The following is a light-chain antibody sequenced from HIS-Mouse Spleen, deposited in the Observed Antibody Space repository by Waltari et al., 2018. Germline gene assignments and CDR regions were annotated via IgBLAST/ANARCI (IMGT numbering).Light chain of an antibody. V-gene: IGLV8-61*01. CDR3: VLYMGSGIWV. CDR2: STN. J-gene: IGLJ3*02. CDR1: AGSVSPRYY. Sequence: QTVVTQEPSFSVSPGGTATLTCGLSAGSVSPRYYASWYPQTPGQAPRTLIYSTNTRSSGVPDRFSGSILGNKAALTITGAQADDESDYYCVLYMGSGIWVFGGGTKLTVL.